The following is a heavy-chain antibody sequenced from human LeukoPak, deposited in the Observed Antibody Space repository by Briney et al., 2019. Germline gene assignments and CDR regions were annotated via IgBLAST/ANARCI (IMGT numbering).Heavy chain of an antibody. CDR2: IYYSGST. CDR1: GGSISSGGYY. CDR3: ARDWPCGGDCYYFDY. J-gene: IGHJ4*02. Sequence: PSQTLSLTCTVSGGSISSGGYYWSWIRQLPGKGLEWIGYIYYSGSTYHNPSLKSRVTISVDTSKNQFSLKLSSVTAADTAVYYCARDWPCGGDCYYFDYWGQGTLVTVSS. V-gene: IGHV4-31*03. D-gene: IGHD2-21*02.